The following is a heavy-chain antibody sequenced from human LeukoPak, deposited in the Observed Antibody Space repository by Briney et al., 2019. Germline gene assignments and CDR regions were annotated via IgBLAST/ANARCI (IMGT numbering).Heavy chain of an antibody. J-gene: IGHJ5*02. CDR2: ISAYNGNT. CDR1: GYTFTSYG. V-gene: IGHV1-18*01. D-gene: IGHD4-11*01. Sequence: APVKVSCKTSGYTFTSYGISWVRQAPGQGLEWMGWISAYNGNTNYAQKLQSRVTMTTDTSTSTAYMELRSLRSDDTAVYYCARSTLQSLNWFDPWGQGTLVTVSS. CDR3: ARSTLQSLNWFDP.